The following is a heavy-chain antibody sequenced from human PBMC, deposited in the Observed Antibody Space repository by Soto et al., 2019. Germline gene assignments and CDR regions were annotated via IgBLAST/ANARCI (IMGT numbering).Heavy chain of an antibody. J-gene: IGHJ4*02. Sequence: QVQLVQSGAEVKKPGASVKVSCKASGYTFTRYDINWVRQATGQGLEWMGWMNPNSGNTGYAHKFQGRVTMTRNTSISTAYMELSSLRSDATAVYYCARSVEWLASFDYWGQGTLVTVSS. CDR1: GYTFTRYD. V-gene: IGHV1-8*01. CDR3: ARSVEWLASFDY. CDR2: MNPNSGNT. D-gene: IGHD6-19*01.